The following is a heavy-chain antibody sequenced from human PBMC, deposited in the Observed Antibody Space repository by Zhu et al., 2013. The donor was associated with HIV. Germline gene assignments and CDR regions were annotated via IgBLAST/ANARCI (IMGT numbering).Heavy chain of an antibody. CDR1: GFTFTSSA. D-gene: IGHD4-4*01. Sequence: QMQLVQSGPEVKKPGTSVKVSCKASGFTFTSSAVQWVRQARGQRLEWIGWIVVGSGNTNYAQKFQERVTITRDMSTSTAYMELSSLRSEDTAVYYCAAEMTTVTTFNNYWGQGTLVTVSS. CDR3: AAEMTTVTTFNNY. CDR2: IVVGSGNT. V-gene: IGHV1-58*01. J-gene: IGHJ4*02.